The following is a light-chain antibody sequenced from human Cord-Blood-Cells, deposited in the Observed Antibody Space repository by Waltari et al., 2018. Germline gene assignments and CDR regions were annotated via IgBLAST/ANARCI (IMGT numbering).Light chain of an antibody. Sequence: DTTLTQSPAFMSATPGDKVNISCKASQDLDDDTNLYQQKPREAAISNIQDDTTLVSEISPPFSGSGYGTEFNFTINIINSQDAAYESYLQHENYTSYSFGQGTKLEIK. J-gene: IGKJ2*03. CDR1: QDLDDD. V-gene: IGKV5-2*01. CDR3: LQHENYTSYS. CDR2: DDT.